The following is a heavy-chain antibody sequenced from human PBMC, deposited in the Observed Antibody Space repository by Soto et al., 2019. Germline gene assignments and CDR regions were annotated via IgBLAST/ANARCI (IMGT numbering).Heavy chain of an antibody. CDR3: ARSGSRITMILGV. CDR1: GGSMTSSY. Sequence: SETLSLTCTAAGGSMTSSYWASTWQASGRVIEWIGDIYSSGSTNYNPSLKSRVTISVDTSKNQFSLKLSSVTAADTAVYYCARSGSRITMILGVWGHVTTVTVSS. D-gene: IGHD3-22*01. V-gene: IGHV4-59*01. J-gene: IGHJ6*02. CDR2: IYSSGST.